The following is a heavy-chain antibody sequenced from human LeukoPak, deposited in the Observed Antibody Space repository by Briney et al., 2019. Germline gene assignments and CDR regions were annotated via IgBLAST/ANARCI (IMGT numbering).Heavy chain of an antibody. V-gene: IGHV3-23*01. CDR1: GFTFSSYA. J-gene: IGHJ6*04. D-gene: IGHD3-9*01. Sequence: GGSLRLSCAASGFTFSSYAMSWVRQAPGKGLEWVSAISGSGGSTYYADSVKGRFTISRDNSKNTLYLQMISLRAEDTAVYYCAKGGYDILTGYHYGMDVWGKGTTVTVSS. CDR2: ISGSGGST. CDR3: AKGGYDILTGYHYGMDV.